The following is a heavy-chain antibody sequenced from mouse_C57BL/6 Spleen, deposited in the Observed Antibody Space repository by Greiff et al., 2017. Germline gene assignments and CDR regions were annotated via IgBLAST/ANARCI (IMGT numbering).Heavy chain of an antibody. CDR1: GFTFSDYG. CDR3: ARSLRGDY. J-gene: IGHJ4*01. D-gene: IGHD1-1*01. Sequence: EVMLVESGGGLVKPGGSLKLSCAASGFTFSDYGMHWVRQAPEKGLEWVAYISSGSSTIYSADTVKGRFTISRDNAKNTLFLQMTSLRSEDTAMYYCARSLRGDYWGQGTSVTVSS. V-gene: IGHV5-17*01. CDR2: ISSGSSTI.